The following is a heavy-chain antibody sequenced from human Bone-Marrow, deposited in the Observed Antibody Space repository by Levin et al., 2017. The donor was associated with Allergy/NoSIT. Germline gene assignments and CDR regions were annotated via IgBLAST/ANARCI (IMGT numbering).Heavy chain of an antibody. V-gene: IGHV4-39*01. CDR1: GGSINSIYHY. D-gene: IGHD2-8*01. CDR2: VFYTGTT. J-gene: IGHJ4*02. Sequence: SETLSLTCAGSGGSINSIYHYWPWIRKPPGKGLEWMGGVFYTGTTYSNPSLRSRLSISIDTAKNHFSLKLRSMTATDTAVYFCARQPCVNGVCYFDTWGQGNLVIVSS. CDR3: ARQPCVNGVCYFDT.